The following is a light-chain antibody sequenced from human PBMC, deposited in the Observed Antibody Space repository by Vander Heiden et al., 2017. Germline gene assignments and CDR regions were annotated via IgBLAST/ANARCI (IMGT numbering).Light chain of an antibody. CDR2: EDN. V-gene: IGLV6-57*01. J-gene: IGLJ2*01. CDR3: QSYDSSNVV. Sequence: KFMLTQPNYVSESPGKTVTIPCTRSSGSIASNYVQWYQQRPCSSPTTVIYEDNQRPSGVPDRFSGSIDSSSNSASLTISGLKTEDEADYYCQSYDSSNVVFGGGTKLTVL. CDR1: SGSIASNY.